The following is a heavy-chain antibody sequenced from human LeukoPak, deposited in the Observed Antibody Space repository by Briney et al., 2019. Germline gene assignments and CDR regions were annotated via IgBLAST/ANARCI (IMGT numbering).Heavy chain of an antibody. CDR2: ISGSDGST. V-gene: IGHV3-23*01. Sequence: QPGGSLRLSCAASGFTFSSYAMNWVRQAPGKGLEWVSGISGSDGSTYYADSVKGRFTISRDNSKNTLYLQMNSLRAEDTAVYYCAKGGSRVALFDYWGQGTLVTVSS. J-gene: IGHJ4*02. D-gene: IGHD5-12*01. CDR3: AKGGSRVALFDY. CDR1: GFTFSSYA.